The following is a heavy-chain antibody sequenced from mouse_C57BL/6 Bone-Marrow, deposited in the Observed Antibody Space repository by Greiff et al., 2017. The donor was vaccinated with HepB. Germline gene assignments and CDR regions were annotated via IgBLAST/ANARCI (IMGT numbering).Heavy chain of an antibody. CDR2: IYPGNSDT. Sequence: VQLQQSGTVLARPGASVKMSCKTSGYTFTSYWMHWVKQRPGQGLEWIGAIYPGNSDTNYNQKFKGKAKLTAVTSASTAYMELSSLTNEDSAVYYCTRDGYDGDWFAYWGQGTLVTVSA. D-gene: IGHD2-2*01. CDR3: TRDGYDGDWFAY. CDR1: GYTFTSYW. J-gene: IGHJ3*01. V-gene: IGHV1-5*01.